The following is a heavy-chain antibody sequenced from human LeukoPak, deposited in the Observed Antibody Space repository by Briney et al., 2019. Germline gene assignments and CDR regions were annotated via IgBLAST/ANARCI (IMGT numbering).Heavy chain of an antibody. D-gene: IGHD6-13*01. CDR3: AKAGSSWLAFDY. CDR1: GFTFNYYM. Sequence: GGSLRLSCAASGFTFNYYMMTWVRQAPGKGLEWVSSITGSSSHLYYADSVKGRFTISRDNAKNSLYLQMNSLRAEDMALYYCAKAGSSWLAFDYWGQGTLVTVSS. J-gene: IGHJ4*02. CDR2: ITGSSSHL. V-gene: IGHV3-21*04.